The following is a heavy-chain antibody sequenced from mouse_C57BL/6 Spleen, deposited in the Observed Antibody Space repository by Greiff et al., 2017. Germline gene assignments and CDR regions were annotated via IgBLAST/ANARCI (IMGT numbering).Heavy chain of an antibody. V-gene: IGHV1-64*01. CDR2: IHPNSSST. CDR3: ARELLYAMDY. CDR1: GYTFSSYW. J-gene: IGHJ4*01. Sequence: QVQLQQPGAELVKPGASVKLSCKASGYTFSSYWLHWVKQSPGQGLEWIGMIHPNSSSTNYTEKLKSKATMTVDKSTSTAYMQLSSLTSEDTAVYYCARELLYAMDYWGQGTSVTVSS.